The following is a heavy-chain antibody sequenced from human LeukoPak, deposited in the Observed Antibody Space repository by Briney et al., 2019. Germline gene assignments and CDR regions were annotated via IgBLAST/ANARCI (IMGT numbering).Heavy chain of an antibody. D-gene: IGHD6-19*01. V-gene: IGHV3-21*01. Sequence: GGSLRLSCAACGFTFSSYSMNWVRQAPGKGLEGVSSISSSSSYIYYAASVKGRFTISRDNAKNSLYLQMNSLRAEDTAVYYRARGGIQVSGIDEFDYWGQGTLVTVSS. CDR1: GFTFSSYS. CDR2: ISSSSSYI. J-gene: IGHJ4*02. CDR3: ARGGIQVSGIDEFDY.